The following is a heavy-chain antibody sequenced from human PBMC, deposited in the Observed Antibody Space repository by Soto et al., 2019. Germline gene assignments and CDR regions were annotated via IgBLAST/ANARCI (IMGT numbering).Heavy chain of an antibody. CDR2: ISYDGSNK. J-gene: IGHJ5*01. Sequence: QVQLVESGGGVVQPGRSLRLSCAASGFTFSSYGMHWVRQAPGKGLEWVAVISYDGSNKYYADSVKGRFTISRDNSKNTLYLQMNSLRAEDTAVYCCANGGWNCRFVSWGQGTLVAVSS. V-gene: IGHV3-30*18. CDR3: ANGGWNCRFVS. D-gene: IGHD1-7*01. CDR1: GFTFSSYG.